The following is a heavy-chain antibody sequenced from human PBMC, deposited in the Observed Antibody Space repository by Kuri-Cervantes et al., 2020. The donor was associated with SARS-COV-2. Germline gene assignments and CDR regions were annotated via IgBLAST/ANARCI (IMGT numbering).Heavy chain of an antibody. D-gene: IGHD1-26*01. CDR1: GYTFTSYG. CDR2: ISAYNGNT. J-gene: IGHJ3*02. Sequence: ASVKVSCKASGYTFTSYGISWVRQAPGQGLEWMGWISAYNGNTNYAQKLQGRVTMTTDTSTSTAYMELRSLRSDDTAVYYCAKDKWELLFQPLDAFDIWGQGTMVTVSS. V-gene: IGHV1-18*01. CDR3: AKDKWELLFQPLDAFDI.